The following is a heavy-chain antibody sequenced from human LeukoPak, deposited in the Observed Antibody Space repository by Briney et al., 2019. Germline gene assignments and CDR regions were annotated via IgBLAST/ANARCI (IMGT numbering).Heavy chain of an antibody. CDR2: INHSGST. Sequence: SKTLSLTCAVYGGSFSGYYWGWILQPPGKGLEWIGEINHSGSTNYNPSLKSRVTISVDTSKNQFSLKLSSVTAADTAVYYCARYLVVPAAPDYWGQGTLVTVSS. J-gene: IGHJ4*02. CDR1: GGSFSGYY. CDR3: ARYLVVPAAPDY. D-gene: IGHD2-2*01. V-gene: IGHV4-34*01.